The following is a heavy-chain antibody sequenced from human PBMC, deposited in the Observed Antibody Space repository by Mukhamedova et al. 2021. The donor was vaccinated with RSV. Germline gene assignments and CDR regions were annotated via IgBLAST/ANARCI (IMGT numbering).Heavy chain of an antibody. CDR2: P. D-gene: IGHD5-18*01. J-gene: IGHJ4*02. V-gene: IGHV3-15*01. Sequence: PDYAAPVKGRFTISRDDSKNTLYLEMNSLKTEDTAVYYCITGAWVQIWLPDYLGQGTLVTVAS. CDR3: ITGAWVQIWLPDY.